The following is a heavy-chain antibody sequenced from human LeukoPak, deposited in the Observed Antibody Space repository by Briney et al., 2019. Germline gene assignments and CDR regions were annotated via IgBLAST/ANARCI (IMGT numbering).Heavy chain of an antibody. V-gene: IGHV4-61*02. Sequence: SQTLSLTCTVSGGSISSGSYYWSWIRQPAGKGLEWIGRIYTSGSTNYNPSLKSRVTISVDTSKNQFSLKLSSVTAADTAVYYCARRYRSDAFDIWGQGTMVTVSS. D-gene: IGHD3-16*02. CDR3: ARRYRSDAFDI. J-gene: IGHJ3*02. CDR2: IYTSGST. CDR1: GGSISSGSYY.